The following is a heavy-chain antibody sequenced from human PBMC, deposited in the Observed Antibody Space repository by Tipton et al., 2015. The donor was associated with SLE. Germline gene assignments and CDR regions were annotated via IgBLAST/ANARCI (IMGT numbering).Heavy chain of an antibody. J-gene: IGHJ4*02. CDR2: ITTSGFI. Sequence: SLRLSCVTSGFTFNNYGMSWVRQVAGKGLEWVSSITTSGFILNADSVKGRFTISRDNAKNSLYLQMNSLRAEDTALYYCARGEYDFEDSLIDYWGQGTLVTVSS. V-gene: IGHV3-21*04. D-gene: IGHD2/OR15-2a*01. CDR3: ARGEYDFEDSLIDY. CDR1: GFTFNNYG.